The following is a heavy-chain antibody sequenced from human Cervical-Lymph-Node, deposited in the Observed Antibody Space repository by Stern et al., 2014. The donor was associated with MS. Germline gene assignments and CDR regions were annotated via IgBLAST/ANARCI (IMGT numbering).Heavy chain of an antibody. CDR1: GYTFTSYG. D-gene: IGHD3-22*01. CDR2: ISAYNSNT. Sequence: VQLVESGAEVKKPGASVKVSCKASGYTFTSYGIRWVRQAPGQGLEWMGWISAYNSNTTYAQKLQGRVTLTTDTSTTTAYMELRSLRSDDTAVYYCAFGPYYYENSGYYYAEYFKHWGQGTLVTVSS. V-gene: IGHV1-18*01. CDR3: AFGPYYYENSGYYYAEYFKH. J-gene: IGHJ1*01.